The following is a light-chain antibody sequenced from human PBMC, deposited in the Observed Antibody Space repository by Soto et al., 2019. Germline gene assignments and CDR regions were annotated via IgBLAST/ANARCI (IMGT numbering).Light chain of an antibody. CDR1: QSISSY. V-gene: IGKV1-39*01. Sequence: DIQMTQSPSSLSASVGDRFTITCLSSQSISSYLNWYQQKPGKAPKLLIYAASTLQSGVPSRFSGSGSGTDFTLTISSLQPEDFATYYCQESYSTPRWTFGQGTNVDIK. CDR2: AAS. CDR3: QESYSTPRWT. J-gene: IGKJ1*01.